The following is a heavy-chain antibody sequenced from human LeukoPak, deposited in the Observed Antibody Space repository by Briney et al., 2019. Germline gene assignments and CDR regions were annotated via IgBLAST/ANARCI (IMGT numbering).Heavy chain of an antibody. J-gene: IGHJ4*02. CDR1: GFTFSSYG. CDR2: ISGSGGTT. D-gene: IGHD1-14*01. CDR3: AKDGQVNQPDRLFTD. Sequence: PGGSLRLSGAASGFTFSSYGMSWVRQAPGKGLEWVSVISGSGGTTHYADSVKGRFTISRDNSKNTLYLQMNSLRGEDTAVYYCAKDGQVNQPDRLFTDWGQGTLVIVSS. V-gene: IGHV3-23*01.